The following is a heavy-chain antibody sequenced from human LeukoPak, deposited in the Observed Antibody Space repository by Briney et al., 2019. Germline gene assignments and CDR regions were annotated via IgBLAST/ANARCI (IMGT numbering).Heavy chain of an antibody. D-gene: IGHD3-10*01. Sequence: SETLSLTCTVSGGSISSYYWSWIRQPPGKGLEWIGSIYYSGSTYYNPSLKSRVTISVDTSKNQFSLKLSSVTAADTAVYYCARGSEWFGVFFDYWGQGTLVTVSS. CDR3: ARGSEWFGVFFDY. J-gene: IGHJ4*02. CDR2: IYYSGST. CDR1: GGSISSYY. V-gene: IGHV4-39*07.